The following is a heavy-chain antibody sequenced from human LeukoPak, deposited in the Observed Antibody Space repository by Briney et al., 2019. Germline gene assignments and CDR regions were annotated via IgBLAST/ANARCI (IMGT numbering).Heavy chain of an antibody. Sequence: ASVKVSCKASGYTFTSYGISWVRQAPGQGLEWMGWISAYSGNTNYAQKLQGRVTMTTDISTSTAYMELSSLRSEDTAVYYCARGRGGKYCSGGSCYSYDYYYYYMDVWGKGTTVTVSS. CDR2: ISAYSGNT. V-gene: IGHV1-18*01. D-gene: IGHD2-15*01. CDR3: ARGRGGKYCSGGSCYSYDYYYYYMDV. J-gene: IGHJ6*03. CDR1: GYTFTSYG.